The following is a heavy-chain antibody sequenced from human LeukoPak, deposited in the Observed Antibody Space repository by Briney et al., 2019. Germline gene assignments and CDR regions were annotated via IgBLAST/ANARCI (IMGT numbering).Heavy chain of an antibody. Sequence: GGSLRLSCAASGFTFSSYAMSWVRQAPGKGLEWVSAISSSGSTIYYADSVKGRFTISRDNAKNSLYLQMNGLRAEDTAVYYCAELGITMIGGVWGKGTTVTISS. CDR2: ISSSGSTI. CDR3: AELGITMIGGV. V-gene: IGHV3-48*03. J-gene: IGHJ6*04. D-gene: IGHD3-10*02. CDR1: GFTFSSYA.